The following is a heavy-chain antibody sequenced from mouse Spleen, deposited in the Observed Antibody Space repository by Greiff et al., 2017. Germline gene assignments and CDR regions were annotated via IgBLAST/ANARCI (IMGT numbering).Heavy chain of an antibody. D-gene: IGHD1-1*01. V-gene: IGHV1-22*01. CDR2: INPNNGGT. CDR3: AREGYYYGSSYGYFDY. J-gene: IGHJ2*01. CDR1: GYTFTDYN. Sequence: VQLKESGPELVKPGASVKMSCKASGYTFTDYNMHWVKQSHGKSLEWIGYINPNNGGTSYNQKFKGKATLTVNKSSSTAYMELRSLTSEDSAVYYCAREGYYYGSSYGYFDYWGQGTTLTVSS.